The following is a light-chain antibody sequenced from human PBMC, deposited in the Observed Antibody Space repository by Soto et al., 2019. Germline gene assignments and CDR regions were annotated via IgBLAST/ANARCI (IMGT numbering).Light chain of an antibody. Sequence: EIVLTQSPGTLSLSPGEGATLSCRASQSISSSYVAWYQQKTGQAPRLLIYGASNRATGIPDRFSGSGSMTDFTLTISSLEPEDFAVYYCQQYGKSPRTFGQGTKVDIK. CDR3: QQYGKSPRT. J-gene: IGKJ1*01. CDR1: QSISSSY. V-gene: IGKV3-20*01. CDR2: GAS.